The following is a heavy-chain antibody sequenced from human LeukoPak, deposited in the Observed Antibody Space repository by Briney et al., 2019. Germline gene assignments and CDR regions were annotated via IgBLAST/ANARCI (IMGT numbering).Heavy chain of an antibody. Sequence: GGSLRLYFAASGFTFNNYYMSWIRRAPGKGLEWISYIKISGYSTYYSDSVKGRFTISRDNAKNSLYLQMNNLRPGDTAFYYCARRYDFWSGYYGWFDPWGQGTLVTVSS. CDR2: IKISGYST. V-gene: IGHV3-11*04. CDR1: GFTFNNYY. J-gene: IGHJ5*02. D-gene: IGHD3-3*01. CDR3: ARRYDFWSGYYGWFDP.